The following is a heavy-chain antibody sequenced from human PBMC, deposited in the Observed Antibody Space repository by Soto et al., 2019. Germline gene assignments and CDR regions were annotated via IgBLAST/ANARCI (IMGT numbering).Heavy chain of an antibody. J-gene: IGHJ4*02. CDR2: ISGSGGST. V-gene: IGHV3-23*01. D-gene: IGHD1-26*01. Sequence: GGSLRLSCAASGFTFSSYAMNWVRQAPGKGLEWVSVISGSGGSTYYADAVKGRFTISRDNSKNTLYLQMNSLRAEDTAVYYCAKDDLWELLLAYFDYWGQGTLVTVSS. CDR1: GFTFSSYA. CDR3: AKDDLWELLLAYFDY.